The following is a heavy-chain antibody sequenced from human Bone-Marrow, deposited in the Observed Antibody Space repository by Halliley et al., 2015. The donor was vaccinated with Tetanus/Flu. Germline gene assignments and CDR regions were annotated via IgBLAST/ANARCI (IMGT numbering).Heavy chain of an antibody. V-gene: IGHV3-30*03. J-gene: IGHJ5*01. D-gene: IGHD6-19*01. Sequence: EWVAVVPYDGNNKFYPAAMEGRFSIPKDSSKNTVHLQMSSLRPEDTAVYYCVRDRSGFSSAFDSWGRGTLVSVSS. CDR2: VPYDGNNK. CDR3: VRDRSGFSSAFDS.